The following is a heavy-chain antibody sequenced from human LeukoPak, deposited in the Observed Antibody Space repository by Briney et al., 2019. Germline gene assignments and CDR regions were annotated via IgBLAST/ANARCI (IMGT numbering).Heavy chain of an antibody. Sequence: ASVKVSCKASGYIFNSYGISWVRQAPGQGLEWMGWINPNSGGTNYAQKFQGRVTMTRDTSISTAYMELSRLRSDDTAVYYCAGGLRYFDQEDAFDIWGQGTMVTVSS. J-gene: IGHJ3*02. D-gene: IGHD3-9*01. CDR1: GYIFNSYG. CDR3: AGGLRYFDQEDAFDI. CDR2: INPNSGGT. V-gene: IGHV1-2*02.